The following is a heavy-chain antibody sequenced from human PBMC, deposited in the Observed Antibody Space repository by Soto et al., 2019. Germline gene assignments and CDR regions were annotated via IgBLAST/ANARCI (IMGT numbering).Heavy chain of an antibody. J-gene: IGHJ5*02. CDR2: IYYSGST. V-gene: IGHV4-59*01. CDR1: GGSMSSYY. D-gene: IGHD3-10*01. CDR3: ARYGSGSSVWFDP. Sequence: SETLSLTCTVSGGSMSSYYWSWIRQPPGKGLEWIGYIYYSGSTIYNPSLKGRVTISVDTSKNQFSLKLSSVTAADTAVYYCARYGSGSSVWFDPWGQGTLVTVSS.